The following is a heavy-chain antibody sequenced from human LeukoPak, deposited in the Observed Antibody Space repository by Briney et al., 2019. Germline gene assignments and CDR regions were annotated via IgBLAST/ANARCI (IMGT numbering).Heavy chain of an antibody. V-gene: IGHV4-34*01. D-gene: IGHD5-12*01. CDR3: ARRPLRSDFDY. CDR2: INHSGST. CDR1: RGSFSGYY. J-gene: IGHJ4*02. Sequence: SETLSLTCAVYRGSFSGYYWRWIRQPPGKGREGLGEINHSGSTNYNPPLKSRDTISVDPPKNQFPLKLTSVPAATTVGYNCARRPLRSDFDYWGQGTLVTVSS.